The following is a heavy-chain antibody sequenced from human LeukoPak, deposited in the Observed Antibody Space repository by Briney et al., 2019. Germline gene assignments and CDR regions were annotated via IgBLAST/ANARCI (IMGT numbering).Heavy chain of an antibody. CDR1: GYTFTGYY. CDR2: INPNSGGT. CDR3: ARDPSLYSSSWYYWFDP. J-gene: IGHJ5*02. V-gene: IGHV1-2*02. Sequence: ASVKVSCKASGYTFTGYYMHWVRQAPGQGLEWMGWINPNSGGTNYAQKLQGRVTMTTDTSTSTAYMELRSLRSDDTAVYYCARDPSLYSSSWYYWFDPWGQGTLVTVSS. D-gene: IGHD6-13*01.